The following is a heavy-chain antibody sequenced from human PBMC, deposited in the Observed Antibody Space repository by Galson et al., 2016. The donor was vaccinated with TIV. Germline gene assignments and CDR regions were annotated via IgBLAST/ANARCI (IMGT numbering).Heavy chain of an antibody. CDR1: GGTFSSYD. D-gene: IGHD3-3*02. CDR2: INPAVGLT. CDR3: SSASHLVPTVHHY. V-gene: IGHV1-69*04. Sequence: SVKVSCKASGGTFSSYDISWLRQIPGQGFEWMGRINPAVGLTKYAERFQGRFTITAAYMELSSLRSEDTAVYYCSSASHLVPTVHHYWGHGTLSQSPQ. J-gene: IGHJ4*01.